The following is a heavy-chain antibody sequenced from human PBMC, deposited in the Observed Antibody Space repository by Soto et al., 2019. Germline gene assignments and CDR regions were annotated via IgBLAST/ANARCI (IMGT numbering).Heavy chain of an antibody. V-gene: IGHV1-69*13. CDR3: ARDELMTTVSWFDP. CDR2: IIPIFGTA. CDR1: GGTFSSYA. D-gene: IGHD4-17*01. J-gene: IGHJ5*02. Sequence: SVKVSCKASGGTFSSYAISWVRQAPGQGLEWMGGIIPIFGTANYAQKFQGRVTITADESTSTAYMELSSLRSEDTAVYYCARDELMTTVSWFDPWGQGTLVTVSS.